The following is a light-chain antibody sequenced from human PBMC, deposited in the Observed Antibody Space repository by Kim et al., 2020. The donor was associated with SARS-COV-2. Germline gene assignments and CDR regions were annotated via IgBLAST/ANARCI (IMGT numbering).Light chain of an antibody. Sequence: GQSITISCTGTSSDIDDYNYVSCYQQHPGKAPKLMIYDVNKRPSGVSNRFSGSKSGNTASLTISGLQAEDEAAYYCNSYTSRNTLLFGGGTQLTVL. J-gene: IGLJ2*01. CDR3: NSYTSRNTLL. V-gene: IGLV2-14*04. CDR1: SSDIDDYNY. CDR2: DVN.